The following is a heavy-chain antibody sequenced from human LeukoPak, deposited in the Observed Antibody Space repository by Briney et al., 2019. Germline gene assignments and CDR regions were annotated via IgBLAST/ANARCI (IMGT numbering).Heavy chain of an antibody. Sequence: GNSLRLSCAASGFTFSSSGMHWVRQAPGKGLEWVAVIWYDGSNRYYADPVKGRFTVSRDNSKNTLYLQMNSLRAEDTAVYYCARAKGVSTGYRPTDYWGQGTLVTVSS. V-gene: IGHV3-33*01. CDR1: GFTFSSSG. J-gene: IGHJ4*02. CDR3: ARAKGVSTGYRPTDY. D-gene: IGHD3-22*01. CDR2: IWYDGSNR.